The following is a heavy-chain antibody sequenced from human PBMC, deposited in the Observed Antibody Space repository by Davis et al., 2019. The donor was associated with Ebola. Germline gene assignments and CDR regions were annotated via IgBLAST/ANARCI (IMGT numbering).Heavy chain of an antibody. CDR3: ARVIELTQPWFDP. CDR2: IWYDGSNK. CDR1: GFTFSSYG. Sequence: GESLKISCAASGFTFSSYGMHWVRQAPGKGLEWVAVIWYDGSNKYYADSVKGRFTISRDNAKNSLYVQMNSLRAEDTAVYYCARVIELTQPWFDPWGPGTLVTVSS. V-gene: IGHV3-33*01. J-gene: IGHJ5*02. D-gene: IGHD4/OR15-4a*01.